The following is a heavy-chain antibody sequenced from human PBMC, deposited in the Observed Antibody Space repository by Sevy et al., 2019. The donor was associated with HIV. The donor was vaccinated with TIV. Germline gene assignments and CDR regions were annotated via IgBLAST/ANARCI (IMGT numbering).Heavy chain of an antibody. J-gene: IGHJ4*02. D-gene: IGHD3-22*01. CDR1: GYTFTGYY. CDR3: ARMGDYFDTSGYYPLKY. CDR2: INPKTGGT. Sequence: ASVKVSCKASGYTFTGYYVHWLRQAPGQGLEWMGWINPKTGGTYFAKKFQDRLTMTTGTSITTAYLELSGLRFDDTAVYYCARMGDYFDTSGYYPLKYWGQGTLVTVSS. V-gene: IGHV1-2*02.